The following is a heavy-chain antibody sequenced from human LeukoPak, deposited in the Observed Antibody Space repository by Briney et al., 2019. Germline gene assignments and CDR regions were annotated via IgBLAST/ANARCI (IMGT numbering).Heavy chain of an antibody. CDR2: INTDGSYS. V-gene: IGHV3-74*01. J-gene: IGHJ4*02. D-gene: IGHD4-17*01. Sequence: AGGSLRLSCAASGFTFSYFWMHWFRQTPGKGLVWVSCINTDGSYSSYADSVKGQFTISRDNVRNTLYLQMNSLRAEDSAVYYCARDFDGPRASDYWGQGISVTVSS. CDR1: GFTFSYFW. CDR3: ARDFDGPRASDY.